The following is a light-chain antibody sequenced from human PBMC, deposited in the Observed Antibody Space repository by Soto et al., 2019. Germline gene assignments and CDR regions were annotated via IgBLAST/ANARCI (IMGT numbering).Light chain of an antibody. J-gene: IGKJ4*01. CDR1: QSLTSN. Sequence: EIILTQSPATLYVSPGERATLSCRASQSLTSNLAWYQQRPGHAPRLLIYDTSTRATDIPARFSGSGSGTEFTLTIASLQSEDFAVYYCQQYNHWPRMLSFGGGTRV. V-gene: IGKV3-15*01. CDR2: DTS. CDR3: QQYNHWPRMLS.